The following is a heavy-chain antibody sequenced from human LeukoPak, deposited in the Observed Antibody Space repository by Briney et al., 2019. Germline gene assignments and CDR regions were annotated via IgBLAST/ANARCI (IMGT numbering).Heavy chain of an antibody. V-gene: IGHV3-21*01. Sequence: GGSLRLACAASGFTFSDCYMICVRQAPGKGLEWVSSMSSSSSYIYYTYSVKGRFTISRDNAKNSLYMQMHSLRAEDKAVYYCAREATGTAISPTYYFAYWGQGPLVIVSS. CDR2: MSSSSSYI. CDR1: GFTFSDCY. CDR3: AREATGTAISPTYYFAY. D-gene: IGHD2-21*02. J-gene: IGHJ4*02.